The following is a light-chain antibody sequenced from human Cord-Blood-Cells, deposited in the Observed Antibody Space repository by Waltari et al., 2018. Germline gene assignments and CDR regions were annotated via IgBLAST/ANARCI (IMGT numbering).Light chain of an antibody. J-gene: IGKJ1*01. CDR2: GAS. Sequence: ETVLTQPPGTLSLSPGARATLSCRASQSVSSSYLAWYQQKPGQAPRLLIYGASSRATGIPDRFSGSGSGTDFTLTISRLEPEDFAVYYCQQYGSSPWTFGQGTKVEIK. V-gene: IGKV3-20*01. CDR1: QSVSSSY. CDR3: QQYGSSPWT.